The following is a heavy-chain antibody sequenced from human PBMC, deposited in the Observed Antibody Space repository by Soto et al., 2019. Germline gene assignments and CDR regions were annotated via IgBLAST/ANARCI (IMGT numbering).Heavy chain of an antibody. CDR1: GYTFTGYY. Sequence: ASVKVSCKASGYTFTGYYMHWVRQAPGQGLEWMGWINPNSGDTNYAQKFQGWVTMTRNTSISTAYMELSSLRSEDTAVYYCARGLEYSSSSGGYWGQGTLVTVSS. CDR3: ARGLEYSSSSGGY. J-gene: IGHJ4*02. CDR2: INPNSGDT. V-gene: IGHV1-2*04. D-gene: IGHD6-6*01.